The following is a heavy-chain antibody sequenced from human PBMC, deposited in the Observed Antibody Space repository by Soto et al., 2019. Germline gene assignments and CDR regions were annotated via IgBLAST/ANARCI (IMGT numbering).Heavy chain of an antibody. CDR2: INHSGST. J-gene: IGHJ5*02. Sequence: SETLSLTCAVYGGSFSGYYWSWIRQPPGKGLEWIGEINHSGSTNYNPSLKSRVTISVDTSKNQFSLKLSSVTAADTAAYYCAIGKRWLQQNWFDPWCQGPLVTVSS. CDR1: GGSFSGYY. V-gene: IGHV4-34*01. CDR3: AIGKRWLQQNWFDP. D-gene: IGHD5-12*01.